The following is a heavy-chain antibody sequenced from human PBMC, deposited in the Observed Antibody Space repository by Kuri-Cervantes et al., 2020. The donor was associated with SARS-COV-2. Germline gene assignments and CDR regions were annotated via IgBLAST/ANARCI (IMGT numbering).Heavy chain of an antibody. CDR1: GFTFSDYY. CDR3: AREYSSSYGYFDY. CDR2: ISSSGSTI. Sequence: GESLKISCAASGFTFSDYYMSWIRQAPGKGLEWVSYISSSGSTIYYADSVKGRFTISRDNAKNSLYLQMNSLRAEDTAVYYCAREYSSSYGYFDYWGQGTLVTVSS. D-gene: IGHD6-6*01. J-gene: IGHJ4*02. V-gene: IGHV3-11*04.